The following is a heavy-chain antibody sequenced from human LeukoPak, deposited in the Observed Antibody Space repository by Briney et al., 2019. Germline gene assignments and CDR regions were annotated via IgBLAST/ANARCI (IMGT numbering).Heavy chain of an antibody. Sequence: GGSLRLSCAASGFTFSSYGMHWVRQAPGKGLEWVAVISYDGSNKYYADSVKGRFTISRDNSKNTLYLQMNSLRAEDTAVYYCAKVLYSSGVTHYYYYMDVWGKGTTVTVSS. CDR3: AKVLYSSGVTHYYYYMDV. V-gene: IGHV3-30*18. J-gene: IGHJ6*03. D-gene: IGHD6-19*01. CDR2: ISYDGSNK. CDR1: GFTFSSYG.